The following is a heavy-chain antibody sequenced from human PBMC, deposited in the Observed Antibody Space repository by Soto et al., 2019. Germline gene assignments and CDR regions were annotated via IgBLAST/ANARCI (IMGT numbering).Heavy chain of an antibody. CDR1: GGSISSSSYY. D-gene: IGHD6-19*01. CDR3: ASGWTFPFDY. CDR2: IYYSGST. J-gene: IGHJ4*02. Sequence: SLTCTVSGGSISSSSYYWSWIRQPPGKGLEWIGYIYYSGSTNYNPSLKSRVTISVDTSKNQFSLKLSSVTAADTAVYYCASGWTFPFDYWGQGTLVTVSS. V-gene: IGHV4-61*01.